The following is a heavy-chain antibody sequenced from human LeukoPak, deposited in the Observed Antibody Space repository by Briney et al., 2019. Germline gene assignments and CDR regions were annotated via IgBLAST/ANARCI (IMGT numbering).Heavy chain of an antibody. CDR2: IYNDGST. V-gene: IGHV3-53*05. J-gene: IGHJ6*02. D-gene: IGHD6-19*01. Sequence: GGSLRLSCAASGFTVSSNFMSWVRQAPGKRLEWVSIIYNDGSTYYADSVKGRFTISRDNSKNTLYLQMNSLRAEDTAVYYCAREQYSSGWSGYYYYGMDVWGQGTTVTVSS. CDR3: AREQYSSGWSGYYYYGMDV. CDR1: GFTVSSNF.